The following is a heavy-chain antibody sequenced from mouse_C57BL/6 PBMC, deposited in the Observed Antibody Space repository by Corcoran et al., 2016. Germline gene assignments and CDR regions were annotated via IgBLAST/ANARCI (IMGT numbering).Heavy chain of an antibody. CDR2: INPYNGGT. CDR3: AKRVYYAMDY. V-gene: IGHV1-19*01. Sequence: EVQLQQSGPVLVKPGASVKMSCKASGYTFTDYYMNWVKQSHGKSLEWIGVINPYNGGTSYNQKFKGKATLTVDKSSSTAYMELNSLTSEDSAVYYCAKRVYYAMDYWGQGTSVTVSS. CDR1: GYTFTDYY. J-gene: IGHJ4*01.